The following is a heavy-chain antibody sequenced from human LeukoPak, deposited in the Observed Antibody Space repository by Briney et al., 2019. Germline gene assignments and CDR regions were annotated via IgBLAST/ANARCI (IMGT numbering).Heavy chain of an antibody. J-gene: IGHJ4*02. CDR3: ARDRAHIVGATTRHWGSHDY. V-gene: IGHV1-2*02. D-gene: IGHD1-26*01. CDR1: GYTFTGYY. CDR2: INPNSGGT. Sequence: GASVKVSCKASGYTFTGYYMHWVRQAPGQGLEWMGWINPNSGGTNYAQKFQGRVTMTRDTSISTAYMELSRLRSDDTAVYYCARDRAHIVGATTRHWGSHDYWGQGTLVTVSS.